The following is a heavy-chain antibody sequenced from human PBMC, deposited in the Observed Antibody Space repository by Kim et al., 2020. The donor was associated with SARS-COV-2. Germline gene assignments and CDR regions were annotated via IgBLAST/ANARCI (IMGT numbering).Heavy chain of an antibody. Sequence: GESLKISCKASGYTFTNYWIGWVRQLPRKGLEWMAIIFPGDSDTRYSPSFQGQVTISADRSINTAYLQWSSLKASDTAIYYCARRGFYAGYFDPWGQGTL. CDR3: ARRGFYAGYFDP. D-gene: IGHD5-18*01. J-gene: IGHJ5*02. V-gene: IGHV5-51*01. CDR2: IFPGDSDT. CDR1: GYTFTNYW.